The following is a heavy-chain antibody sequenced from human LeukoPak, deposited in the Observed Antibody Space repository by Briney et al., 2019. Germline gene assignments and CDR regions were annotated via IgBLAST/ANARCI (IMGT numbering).Heavy chain of an antibody. CDR2: IYYSGST. D-gene: IGHD3-10*01. Sequence: SETLSLTCTVSGGSISSYYWSWIRQPPGKGLGWLGYIYYSGSTNYNPSLKSRVTISVDTSKNQFSLKLSSVTAADTAVYYCATQHISYGSGTFDYWGQGTLVTVSS. J-gene: IGHJ4*02. CDR1: GGSISSYY. V-gene: IGHV4-59*08. CDR3: ATQHISYGSGTFDY.